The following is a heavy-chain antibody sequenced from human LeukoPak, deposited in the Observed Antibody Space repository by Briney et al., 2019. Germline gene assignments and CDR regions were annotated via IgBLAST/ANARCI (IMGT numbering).Heavy chain of an antibody. J-gene: IGHJ6*03. CDR1: GFTFNSYG. V-gene: IGHV3-30*02. Sequence: PGGSLRLSCAASGFTFNSYGMHWVRQAPGKGLEGVAFIRYDGSYEYYADSVKGRFTISRDNSKTTLYLQMNSLRSEDTAVYYCAKDGGLHLYYYYTYMDIWGKGTTVTVPS. CDR2: IRYDGSYE. D-gene: IGHD5-24*01. CDR3: AKDGGLHLYYYYTYMDI.